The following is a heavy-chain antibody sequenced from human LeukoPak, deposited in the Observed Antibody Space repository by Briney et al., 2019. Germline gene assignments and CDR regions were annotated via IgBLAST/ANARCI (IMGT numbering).Heavy chain of an antibody. CDR2: ISPSSGAT. D-gene: IGHD3-9*01. CDR3: ARFSVGGRYDFDY. CDR1: GYTFTIYY. V-gene: IGHV1-2*02. J-gene: IGHJ4*02. Sequence: ASGSVSCKPSGYTFTIYYLHWVRQAPGQGLGWMGWISPSSGATNYAQKFQGRVTMTRDMSISTAYMELSRLTSDDTAVYFCARFSVGGRYDFDYWGQGALVTVSS.